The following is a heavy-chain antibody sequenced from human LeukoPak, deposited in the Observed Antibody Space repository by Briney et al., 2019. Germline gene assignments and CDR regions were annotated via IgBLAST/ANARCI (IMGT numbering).Heavy chain of an antibody. J-gene: IGHJ3*01. V-gene: IGHV3-48*04. Sequence: PGGSLRLSCAASGFTFSSYSMNWVRQAPGKGLEWVSYISSRSSTIYYADSVRGRFTISRDNAKNSLYLQINSLRAEDTAVYYCARSSYSSSSSVWGQGTMVTVSS. D-gene: IGHD6-6*01. CDR3: ARSSYSSSSSV. CDR1: GFTFSSYS. CDR2: ISSRSSTI.